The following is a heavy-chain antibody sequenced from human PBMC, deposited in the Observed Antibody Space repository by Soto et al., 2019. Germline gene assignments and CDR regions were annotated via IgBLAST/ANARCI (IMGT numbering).Heavy chain of an antibody. V-gene: IGHV3-23*01. J-gene: IGHJ6*02. CDR2: IRGSGDRT. Sequence: EVQLLESGGGLVQPGGSLRLSCAASGFTFSCYAMSWVRHAPGKGLEWVSVIRGSGDRTYYADSVKGRFTISRDNSKNTLYMQMNTLRAEDTAVYYCAKQQGPGTPYYYAMDVWGQGTTVTVSS. D-gene: IGHD1-1*01. CDR1: GFTFSCYA. CDR3: AKQQGPGTPYYYAMDV.